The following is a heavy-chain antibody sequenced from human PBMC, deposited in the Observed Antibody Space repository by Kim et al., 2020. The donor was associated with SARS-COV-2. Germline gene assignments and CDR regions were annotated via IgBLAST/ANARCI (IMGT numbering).Heavy chain of an antibody. CDR3: AKDRVVATISPIFDY. CDR1: GFTFDDYA. Sequence: GGSLRLSCAASGFTFDDYAMHWVRQAPGKGLEWVSGISWNSGSIGYADSVKGRFTISRDNAKNSLYLQMNSLRAEDTALYYCAKDRVVATISPIFDYWGQGTLVTVSS. CDR2: ISWNSGSI. V-gene: IGHV3-9*01. D-gene: IGHD5-12*01. J-gene: IGHJ4*02.